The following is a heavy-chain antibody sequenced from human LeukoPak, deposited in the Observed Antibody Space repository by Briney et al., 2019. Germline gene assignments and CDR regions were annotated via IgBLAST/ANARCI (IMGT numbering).Heavy chain of an antibody. J-gene: IGHJ5*02. CDR3: ARGTNWYDA. Sequence: GASVKVSCKASGYTFTGYYIHWVRQAPGQGLEWMGWINPNSGGTNFAQKFQGRVTMTRDTSISTAYMELSRLISDDTAVYYCARGTNWYDAWGQGTLVTVSS. CDR1: GYTFTGYY. CDR2: INPNSGGT. V-gene: IGHV1-2*02.